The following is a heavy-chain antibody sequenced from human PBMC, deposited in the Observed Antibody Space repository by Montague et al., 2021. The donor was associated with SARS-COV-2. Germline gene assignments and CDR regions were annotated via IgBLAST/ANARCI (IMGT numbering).Heavy chain of an antibody. J-gene: IGHJ4*02. V-gene: IGHV4-31*03. CDR2: IFHTGRA. CDR1: GTSIRSGGYY. CDR3: AGVRLFYYLDY. D-gene: IGHD3-10*01. Sequence: TLSLTCTVSGTSIRSGGYYWIWIRQHPGKGLEWIGYIFHTGRAYYNPSLETRVTISVSTSHNLFSLRLSSVTAADTAMYFCAGVRLFYYLDYWGQGTLVTVSS.